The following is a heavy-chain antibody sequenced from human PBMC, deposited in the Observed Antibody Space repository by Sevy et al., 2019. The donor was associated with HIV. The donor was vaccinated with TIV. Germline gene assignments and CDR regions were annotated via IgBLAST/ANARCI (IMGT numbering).Heavy chain of an antibody. V-gene: IGHV1-69*10. CDR3: ARDRPCGGDCYILDP. D-gene: IGHD2-21*01. CDR2: IRPVSGLV. CDR1: GDIFSNYG. J-gene: IGHJ5*02. Sequence: ASVKVSCKASGDIFSNYGINWVRQAPGQRLQWMGGIRPVSGLVNCAQKFQGRVTISADKSTGTVYMALSSLRSEDTAVYYCARDRPCGGDCYILDPWGQGVLVTVSS.